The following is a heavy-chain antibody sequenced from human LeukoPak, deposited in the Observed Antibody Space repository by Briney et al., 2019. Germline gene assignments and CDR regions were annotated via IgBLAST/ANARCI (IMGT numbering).Heavy chain of an antibody. CDR1: GGTFSSYA. D-gene: IGHD5-18*01. Sequence: SVKVSCKASGGTFSSYAISCVPHAPGQGLEWMGRIIPILGIANYAQKFQGRVTITADKSTSTAYMELSSLRSEDTAVYYCARGGAAMVLYYFDYWGQGTLVTVSS. CDR3: ARGGAAMVLYYFDY. V-gene: IGHV1-69*04. J-gene: IGHJ4*02. CDR2: IIPILGIA.